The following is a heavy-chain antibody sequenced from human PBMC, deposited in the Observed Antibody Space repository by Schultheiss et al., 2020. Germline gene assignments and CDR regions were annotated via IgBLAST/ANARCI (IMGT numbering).Heavy chain of an antibody. CDR3: ARDLVSSGYYPDY. Sequence: GESLKISCVASGFTFSNYAMHWVRQAPGKGLEWVASLWYDGGNKAYADSVKGRFTISRDNSKNTVYLQMNSLRAEDTAVYYCARDLVSSGYYPDYWGQGTLVTVSS. CDR1: GFTFSNYA. J-gene: IGHJ4*02. CDR2: LWYDGGNK. D-gene: IGHD3-22*01. V-gene: IGHV3-33*01.